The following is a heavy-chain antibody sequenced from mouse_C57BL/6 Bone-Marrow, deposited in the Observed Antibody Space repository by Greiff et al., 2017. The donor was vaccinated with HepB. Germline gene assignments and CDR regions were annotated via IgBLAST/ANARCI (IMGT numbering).Heavy chain of an antibody. V-gene: IGHV1-55*01. CDR2: IYPGSGST. CDR1: GYTFTSYW. J-gene: IGHJ2*01. CDR3: ARCWYLDY. Sequence: QVQLQQPGAELVKPGASVKMSCKASGYTFTSYWITWVKQRPGQGLEWIGDIYPGSGSTNYNEKFKSKATLTVATSSSKAYMQLSSLTSEDSAVYYCARCWYLDYWGQGTTLTVSS.